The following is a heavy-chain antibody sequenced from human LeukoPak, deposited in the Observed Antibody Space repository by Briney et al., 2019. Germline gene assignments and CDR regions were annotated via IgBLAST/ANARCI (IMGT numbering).Heavy chain of an antibody. CDR3: ARFAPTAGVFDY. Sequence: GRSLRLSCAASGFTFDDYAMHWIRQAPGKGLEWVSYISSSGSTIYYADSVKGRFTISRDNAKNSLYLQMNSLRAEDTAVYYCARFAPTAGVFDYWGQGTLVTVSS. CDR1: GFTFDDYA. V-gene: IGHV3-11*01. J-gene: IGHJ4*02. CDR2: ISSSGSTI.